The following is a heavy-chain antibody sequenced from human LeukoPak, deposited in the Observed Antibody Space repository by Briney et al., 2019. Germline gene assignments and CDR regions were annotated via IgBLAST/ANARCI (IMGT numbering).Heavy chain of an antibody. CDR3: AREHSYYDSSGYYYGSGYFDY. Sequence: SETLSLTCTVSGGSISSYYWSWIRQPPGKGLEWIGYIYYSGSTNYNPSLKSRVIISVDTSKNQFSLKLSSVTAADTAVYSCAREHSYYDSSGYYYGSGYFDYWGQGTLVTVSS. CDR2: IYYSGST. V-gene: IGHV4-59*01. CDR1: GGSISSYY. D-gene: IGHD3-22*01. J-gene: IGHJ4*02.